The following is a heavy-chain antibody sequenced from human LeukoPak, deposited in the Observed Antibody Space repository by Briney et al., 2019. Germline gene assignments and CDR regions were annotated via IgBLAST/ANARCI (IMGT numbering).Heavy chain of an antibody. J-gene: IGHJ4*02. D-gene: IGHD3-22*01. Sequence: SETLSLTCTVSGGSISSSSSYWGWIRQPPGKGLEWIGSIYYSGSTSYNPSLKSRVTISLDTSKDQFSLKLSSVTAADTAVYYCARDYYDSSGYRSFDYWGQGTLSPSPQ. CDR2: IYYSGST. CDR3: ARDYYDSSGYRSFDY. CDR1: GGSISSSSSY. V-gene: IGHV4-39*07.